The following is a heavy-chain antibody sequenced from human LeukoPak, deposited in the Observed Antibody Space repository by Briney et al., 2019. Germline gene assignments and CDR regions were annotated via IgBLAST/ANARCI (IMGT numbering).Heavy chain of an antibody. CDR3: ARGALLRYFDWSGMDV. Sequence: GSVKVSCKASGYTFTSYGISWVRQAPGQGLEWMGWISAYNGNTNYAQKLQGRVTMTTDTSTSTAYMELRSLRSDDTAVYYCARGALLRYFDWSGMDVSGQGTTVTVSS. V-gene: IGHV1-18*01. CDR2: ISAYNGNT. CDR1: GYTFTSYG. D-gene: IGHD3-9*01. J-gene: IGHJ6*02.